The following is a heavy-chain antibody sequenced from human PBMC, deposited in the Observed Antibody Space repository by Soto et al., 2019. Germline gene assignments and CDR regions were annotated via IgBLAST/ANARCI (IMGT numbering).Heavy chain of an antibody. V-gene: IGHV4-59*01. CDR2: ISYSGNT. Sequence: PSETLSLTCIISGDSTSNYYWSWIRQSPRKGLEWIGYISYSGNTNYNPSLKSRVTVSVDTSKDQLSLKVTSVTAADTAMYYCACLRGKRGRPIDYWGQGTQVTAPQ. CDR1: GDSTSNYY. J-gene: IGHJ4*02. CDR3: ACLRGKRGRPIDY. D-gene: IGHD2-15*01.